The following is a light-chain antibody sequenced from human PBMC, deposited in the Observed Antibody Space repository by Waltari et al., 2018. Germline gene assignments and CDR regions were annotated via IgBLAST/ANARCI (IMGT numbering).Light chain of an antibody. J-gene: IGKJ1*01. CDR1: QNIRTY. CDR2: GAS. CDR3: QQSFSSPWT. Sequence: DIQMTQSPSSLSASVGDPFTVTCRASQNIRTYLNWYQQKTAKAPKRLIYGASTLQRGVPSRFRGSASGTEFTLTVTNLQPDDFATYFCQQSFSSPWTFGQGTTVNI. V-gene: IGKV1-39*01.